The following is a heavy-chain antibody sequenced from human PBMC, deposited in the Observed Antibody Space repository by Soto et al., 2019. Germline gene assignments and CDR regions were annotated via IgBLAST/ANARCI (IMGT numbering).Heavy chain of an antibody. J-gene: IGHJ4*02. V-gene: IGHV4-34*01. CDR2: INHSGST. CDR3: ARRGYPSIDY. Sequence: SETLSLTCAVSGGSFSGYYWSWIRQPPGKGLEWIGEINHSGSTNYNPSLKSRVTISVDTSKNQFSLKLNSVTAADTAVYYCARRGYPSIDYWGQGTLGTVSS. CDR1: GGSFSGYY. D-gene: IGHD5-12*01.